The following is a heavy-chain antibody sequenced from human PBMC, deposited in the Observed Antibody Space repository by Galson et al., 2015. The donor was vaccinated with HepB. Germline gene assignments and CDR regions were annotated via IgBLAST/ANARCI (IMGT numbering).Heavy chain of an antibody. CDR3: ARTETRAYRPAFFDY. CDR1: RFTFSSYG. Sequence: LRLSCAASRFTFSSYGMHWIRQHPGKGLEWIGYIYYSGSTSYNPSLKSRVTISVDTSKNHFSLRLSSVTAADTAVYYCARTETRAYRPAFFDYWGQGILVTVSS. J-gene: IGHJ4*02. CDR2: IYYSGST. V-gene: IGHV4-31*02. D-gene: IGHD1-1*01.